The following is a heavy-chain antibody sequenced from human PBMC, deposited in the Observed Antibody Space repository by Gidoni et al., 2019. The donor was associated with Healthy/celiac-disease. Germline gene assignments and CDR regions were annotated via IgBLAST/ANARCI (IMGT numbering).Heavy chain of an antibody. CDR3: ARGGLRFLEWLGGWFDP. CDR2: INHSGST. CDR1: GGSFSGYY. D-gene: IGHD3-3*01. V-gene: IGHV4-34*01. J-gene: IGHJ5*02. Sequence: QVQLQQWGAGLLKPSETLSLTCAVYGGSFSGYYWSWIRQPPGKGLEWIGEINHSGSTNYNPSLKSRVTISVDTSKNQFSLKLSSVTAADTAVYYCARGGLRFLEWLGGWFDPWGQGTLVTVSS.